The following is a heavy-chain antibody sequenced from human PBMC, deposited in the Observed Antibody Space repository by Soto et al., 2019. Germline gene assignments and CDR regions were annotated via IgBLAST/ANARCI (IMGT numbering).Heavy chain of an antibody. CDR2: ISGSGGST. V-gene: IGHV3-23*01. Sequence: GGSLRLSCAASGFTFISYAMSWVRQAPGKGLEWVSAISGSGGSTYYADSVKGRFTISRDNSKNTLYLQMNSLRAEDTAVYYCAKDFKMFGVVVAASFDYWGQGTLVTVSS. CDR3: AKDFKMFGVVVAASFDY. J-gene: IGHJ4*02. CDR1: GFTFISYA. D-gene: IGHD2-15*01.